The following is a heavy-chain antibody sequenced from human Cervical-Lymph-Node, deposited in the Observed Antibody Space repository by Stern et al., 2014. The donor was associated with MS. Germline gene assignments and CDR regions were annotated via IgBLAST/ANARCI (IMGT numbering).Heavy chain of an antibody. CDR2: VYYSGAT. D-gene: IGHD2-8*02. Sequence: QLQLQESGPGLVKPSETLSLTCAVSGDSISSYTHYWAWIRQPPGKGLEWIGSVYYSGATYYNPPLKSPVTIPVDTSKNHFSLGLNSVTAADTAVYYCAKHACTGAACPFDLWGQGTLVTVSS. CDR1: GDSISSYTHY. CDR3: AKHACTGAACPFDL. J-gene: IGHJ4*02. V-gene: IGHV4-39*01.